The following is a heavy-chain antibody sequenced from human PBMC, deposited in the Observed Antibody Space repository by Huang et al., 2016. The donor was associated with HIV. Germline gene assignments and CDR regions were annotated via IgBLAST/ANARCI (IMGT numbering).Heavy chain of an antibody. CDR3: ARGRGSSWSLFDT. CDR1: GESLSDFF. J-gene: IGHJ4*02. V-gene: IGHV4-34*02. Sequence: QVQLEPWGERLLKPSETLSLTCAVYGESLSDFFWGWIRQPPGKGLEWIGEINQSGRTNYNPSLKSRVTIAVDTAKKQFSLKLKSVTAADTSMYYCARGRGSSWSLFDTWGQGSLVTVFS. D-gene: IGHD6-13*01. CDR2: INQSGRT.